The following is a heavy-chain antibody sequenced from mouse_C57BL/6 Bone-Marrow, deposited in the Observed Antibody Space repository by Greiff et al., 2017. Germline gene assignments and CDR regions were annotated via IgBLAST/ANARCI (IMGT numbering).Heavy chain of an antibody. J-gene: IGHJ1*03. D-gene: IGHD1-1*01. CDR3: ARGGYYYGSSPGYWYFDV. CDR1: GYTFTSYW. V-gene: IGHV1-61*01. Sequence: QVQLQQPGAELVRPGSSVKLSCKASGYTFTSYWMDWVKQRPGQGLEWIGNIYPSDSETHYNQKFKDKATLTVDKSSSTAYMQLSSLTSEDSAVYYCARGGYYYGSSPGYWYFDVWGTGTTVTVSS. CDR2: IYPSDSET.